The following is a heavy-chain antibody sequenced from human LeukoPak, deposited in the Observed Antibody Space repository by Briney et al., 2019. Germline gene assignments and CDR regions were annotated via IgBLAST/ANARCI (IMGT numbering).Heavy chain of an antibody. J-gene: IGHJ4*02. CDR3: ARDQEGFDY. CDR1: GYTFTSNY. V-gene: IGHV1-46*01. CDR2: IYPRDGST. Sequence: ASVKVSCKASGYTFTSNYIHWVRQAPGQGLEWMGMIYPRDGSTSYAQKFQGRATVTRDTSTSTVHMGLSGLRSEDTAVYYCARDQEGFDYWGQGTLVTVSS.